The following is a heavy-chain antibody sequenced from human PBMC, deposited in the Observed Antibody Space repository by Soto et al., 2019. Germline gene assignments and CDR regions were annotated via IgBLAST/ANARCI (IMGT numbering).Heavy chain of an antibody. CDR2: IYYSGST. CDR3: ASLSGSGSYRWAFDI. J-gene: IGHJ3*02. D-gene: IGHD3-10*01. CDR1: GGSISSSSYY. Sequence: SETLSLTCTVSGGSISSSSYYWGWIRQPPGKGLEWIGSIYYSGSTYYNPSLKSRVTISVDTSKNQFSLKLSSVTAADTALYYCASLSGSGSYRWAFDIWGQGTMVTVSS. V-gene: IGHV4-39*01.